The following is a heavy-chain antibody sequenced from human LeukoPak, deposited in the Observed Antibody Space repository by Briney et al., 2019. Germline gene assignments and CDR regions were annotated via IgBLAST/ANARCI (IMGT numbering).Heavy chain of an antibody. Sequence: SETLSFTCTVSGGSISSYYWSWIRQPPGKGLEWIGYIYYSGSTNYNPSLKSRVTISVDTSKNQFSLKLSSVTAADAAVYYCATLVGYNWFDPWGQGTLVTVSS. CDR3: ATLVGYNWFDP. V-gene: IGHV4-59*01. CDR2: IYYSGST. J-gene: IGHJ5*02. D-gene: IGHD3-10*01. CDR1: GGSISSYY.